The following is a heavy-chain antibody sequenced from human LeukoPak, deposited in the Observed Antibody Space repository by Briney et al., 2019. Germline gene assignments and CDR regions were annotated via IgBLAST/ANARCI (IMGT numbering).Heavy chain of an antibody. Sequence: GGSLRLSCAASGFTFRDYYMSWIRQAPGKGLEWGSYISTSGSIIYHADSVKGRFTISRDNAKNSLYLQMNSLRVEDTAVYYCARVAYYYDSSGYYDYWGQGTLVTVSS. CDR2: ISTSGSII. J-gene: IGHJ4*02. D-gene: IGHD3-22*01. CDR1: GFTFRDYY. V-gene: IGHV3-11*01. CDR3: ARVAYYYDSSGYYDY.